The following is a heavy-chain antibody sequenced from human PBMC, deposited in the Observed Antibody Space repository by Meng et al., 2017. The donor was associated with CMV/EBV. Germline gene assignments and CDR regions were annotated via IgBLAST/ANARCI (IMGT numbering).Heavy chain of an antibody. V-gene: IGHV3-21*01. CDR2: ISSSSSYM. Sequence: GQSLKISCAASVFTFSSYSMNWVRQAPGKGLEWVSSISSSSSYMYYADSVKGRFTISRDNAKNSLYLQMNSLRAEDTAVYYCARDGGMDVWGQGTTVTVSS. J-gene: IGHJ6*02. CDR1: VFTFSSYS. CDR3: ARDGGMDV.